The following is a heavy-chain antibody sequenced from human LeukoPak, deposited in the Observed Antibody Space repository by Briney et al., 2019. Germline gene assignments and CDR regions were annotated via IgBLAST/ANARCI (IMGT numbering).Heavy chain of an antibody. CDR1: GYSISSGYY. D-gene: IGHD6-25*01. V-gene: IGHV4-38-2*02. J-gene: IGHJ4*02. CDR3: ARVLAAIDY. Sequence: SETLSLTCTVSGYSISSGYYWGWIRQPPGKGLEWIGSIYHSGSTYYNPSLKSRVTISVDTSKNQFSLKLSSVTAADTAVYYCARVLAAIDYWGQGTLVTVSS. CDR2: IYHSGST.